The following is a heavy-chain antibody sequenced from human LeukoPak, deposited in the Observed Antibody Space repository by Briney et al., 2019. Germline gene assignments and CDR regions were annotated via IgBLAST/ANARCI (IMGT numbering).Heavy chain of an antibody. J-gene: IGHJ4*02. CDR3: ARSSGYYYGGVDY. D-gene: IGHD3-22*01. V-gene: IGHV4-30-4*01. CDR2: IYYSGST. Sequence: SETLSLTCTVSGGSISSGDYYWSWIRQPPGKGLEWIGYIYYSGSTYYNPSLKSRVTISVDTSKNQFSLKLSSVTAADTAVYYCARSSGYYYGGVDYWGQGTLVTVSS. CDR1: GGSISSGDYY.